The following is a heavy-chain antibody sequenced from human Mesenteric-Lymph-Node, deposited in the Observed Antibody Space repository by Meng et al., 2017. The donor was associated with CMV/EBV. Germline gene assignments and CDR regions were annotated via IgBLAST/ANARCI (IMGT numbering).Heavy chain of an antibody. CDR2: INHSGST. Sequence: SFSGYYWSWIRQPPGKGLEWIGEINHSGSTNYNPSLKSRVTISVDTSKNQFSLKLSSVTAADTTVYYCARGGGGGAARPYYYYGMDVWGQRTTVTVSS. V-gene: IGHV4-34*01. CDR1: SFSGYY. J-gene: IGHJ6*02. CDR3: ARGGGGGAARPYYYYGMDV. D-gene: IGHD6-6*01.